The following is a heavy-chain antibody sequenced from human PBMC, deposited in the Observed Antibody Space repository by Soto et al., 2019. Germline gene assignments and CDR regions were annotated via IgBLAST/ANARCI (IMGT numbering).Heavy chain of an antibody. Sequence: QVQLVESGGGVVQPGRSLRLSCAASGFTFSSYGMHWVRQAPGKGLEWVAVISYDGSNKYYADSVKGRFTISRDNSKNTLYLQMNSLRAEDTAVYYCAKDLGLRERQSTPIDYWGQGTLVTVSS. CDR2: ISYDGSNK. V-gene: IGHV3-30*18. D-gene: IGHD5-12*01. CDR1: GFTFSSYG. CDR3: AKDLGLRERQSTPIDY. J-gene: IGHJ4*02.